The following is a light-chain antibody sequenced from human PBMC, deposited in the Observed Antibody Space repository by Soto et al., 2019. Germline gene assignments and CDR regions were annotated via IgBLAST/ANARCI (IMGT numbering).Light chain of an antibody. CDR3: QQYGSSPLT. Sequence: EFVLTQSPGTLSLSPGERATLSCRASQTVRNNYLAWYQQIPGQAPRLLISGASGRATGTPDRFSGSASGTDFTLTISRLEPEDFAVYYCQQYGSSPLTFGGGTKVDIK. V-gene: IGKV3-20*01. CDR2: GAS. CDR1: QTVRNNY. J-gene: IGKJ4*01.